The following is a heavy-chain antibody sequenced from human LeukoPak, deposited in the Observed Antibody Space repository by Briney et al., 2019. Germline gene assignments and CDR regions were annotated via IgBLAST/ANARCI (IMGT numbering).Heavy chain of an antibody. CDR3: ARDIPYSSGWSSFDY. CDR2: ISGSGSTI. CDR1: GFTFSSYE. Sequence: PGGSLRLSCAASGFTFSSYEMNWVRQAPGKGLEWGSYISGSGSTIYYADSVKGRFTISRGNAKNSLYLQMNSLRAEDTAVYYCARDIPYSSGWSSFDYWGQGTLVTVSS. V-gene: IGHV3-48*03. J-gene: IGHJ4*02. D-gene: IGHD6-19*01.